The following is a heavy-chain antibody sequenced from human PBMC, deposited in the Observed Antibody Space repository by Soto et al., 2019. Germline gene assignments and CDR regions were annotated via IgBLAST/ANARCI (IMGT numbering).Heavy chain of an antibody. CDR1: GGSFSGYY. Sequence: QVQLQQWGAGLLKPSETLSLTCAVYGGSFSGYYWSWIRQPPGKGLEWIGEINHSGSTNYNPSLKCRVTISVDTSKNQFSLKLSSVTAADTAVYYCASGPGQKLADFDYWGQGTLVTVSS. V-gene: IGHV4-34*01. CDR2: INHSGST. CDR3: ASGPGQKLADFDY. D-gene: IGHD6-13*01. J-gene: IGHJ4*02.